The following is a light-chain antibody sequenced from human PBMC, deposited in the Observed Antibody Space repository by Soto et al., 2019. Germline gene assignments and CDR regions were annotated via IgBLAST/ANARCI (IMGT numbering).Light chain of an antibody. J-gene: IGKJ1*01. Sequence: EIVMTQSPATLSVSPGERATLSCRASQSVSSNLAWYQQKPGQAPRLLIYGASTRATGIPARFSGSGSGTECTLTISSLQSEYFAVYYCQQYNNGPSWTFGQGTKVEIK. V-gene: IGKV3-15*01. CDR2: GAS. CDR1: QSVSSN. CDR3: QQYNNGPSWT.